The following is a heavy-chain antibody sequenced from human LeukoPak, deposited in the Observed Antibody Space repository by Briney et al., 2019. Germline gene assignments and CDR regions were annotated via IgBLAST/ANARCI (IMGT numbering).Heavy chain of an antibody. CDR1: GYTFTSYY. V-gene: IGHV1-46*01. CDR3: ARDRRRGYYGSGSYSSFDY. D-gene: IGHD3-10*01. Sequence: ASVKVSCKASGYTFTSYYMHWVRQAPGQGFEWMGIISPSGGSTNYPQKFQGRLTMTTDTSTSTVYMELSSLRSEDTAVYYCARDRRRGYYGSGSYSSFDYWGQGTLVTVSS. CDR2: ISPSGGST. J-gene: IGHJ4*02.